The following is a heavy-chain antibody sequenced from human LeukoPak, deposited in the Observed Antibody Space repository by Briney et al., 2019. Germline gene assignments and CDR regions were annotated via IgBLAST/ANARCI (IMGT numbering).Heavy chain of an antibody. Sequence: SVKVSCKASGGTFSSYAISWVRQAPGQGLEWMGRIIPILGIANYAQKFQGRVTITADKSTSTAYMELSSLRSEDTAVYYCASNHDILTGYSSYYFDYWGQGTLVTVSS. CDR1: GGTFSSYA. CDR3: ASNHDILTGYSSYYFDY. V-gene: IGHV1-69*04. CDR2: IIPILGIA. D-gene: IGHD3-9*01. J-gene: IGHJ4*02.